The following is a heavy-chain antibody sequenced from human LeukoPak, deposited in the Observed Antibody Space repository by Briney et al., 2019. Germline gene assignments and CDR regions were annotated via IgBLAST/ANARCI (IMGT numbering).Heavy chain of an antibody. Sequence: ASVKVSCKASGYTFTSYGISWVRQAPGQGLEWMGWISAYNGNTNYAQKLQGRVTMTTDTSTSTAYTELRSLRSDDTAVYYCARDRAPPYYYYGMDVWGKGTTVTVSS. V-gene: IGHV1-18*04. CDR1: GYTFTSYG. CDR3: ARDRAPPYYYYGMDV. J-gene: IGHJ6*04. CDR2: ISAYNGNT.